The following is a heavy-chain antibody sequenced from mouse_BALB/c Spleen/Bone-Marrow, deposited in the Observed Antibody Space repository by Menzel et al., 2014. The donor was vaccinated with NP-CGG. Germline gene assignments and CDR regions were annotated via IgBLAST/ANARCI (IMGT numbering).Heavy chain of an antibody. V-gene: IGHV1-80*01. Sequence: QVQLQQSGAELVRPGSSVKISCKASGYAFSTXWXNWVXRRPXXGXXWXGQIYPGDGDTNYNGKFKGKATLTADKSSSTAYMQLSSLTSEDSAIYFCARGLRAYWGQGTLVTVSA. CDR2: IYPGDGDT. CDR3: ARGLRAY. J-gene: IGHJ3*01. CDR1: GYAFSTXW.